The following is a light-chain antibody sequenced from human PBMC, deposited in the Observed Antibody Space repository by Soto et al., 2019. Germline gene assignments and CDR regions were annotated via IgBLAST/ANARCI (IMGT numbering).Light chain of an antibody. J-gene: IGLJ3*02. CDR2: EVS. V-gene: IGLV2-8*01. CDR3: SSYSGSSNWV. Sequence: QSALTQPPSAAGSPGQSVAISCTGTSSDVGGYNYVSWYQHHPGKAPKLMINEVSRRPSGVSDRFSGSKSGNSASLTVSGFQAEDEADYYCSSYSGSSNWVFGGGTKLTVL. CDR1: SSDVGGYNY.